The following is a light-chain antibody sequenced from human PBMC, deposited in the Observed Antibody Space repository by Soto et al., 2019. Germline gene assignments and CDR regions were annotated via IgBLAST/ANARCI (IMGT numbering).Light chain of an antibody. CDR2: HAS. J-gene: IGKJ5*01. V-gene: IGKV3-15*01. CDR3: QQYDDWPPIT. Sequence: IVLAHSPGILSVSPGESVTLSCRASQSVTRNLAWHQQIPGQPPRLLVYHASVRATGVPARFSGSGSGTEFSLTISNLQSEDFAIYFCQQYDDWPPITFGQGTRLEIK. CDR1: QSVTRN.